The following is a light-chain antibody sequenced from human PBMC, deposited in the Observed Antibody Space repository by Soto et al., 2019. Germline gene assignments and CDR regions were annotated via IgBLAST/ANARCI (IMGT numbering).Light chain of an antibody. CDR3: QQSYSTLWT. J-gene: IGKJ1*01. CDR2: AAS. CDR1: QSISSY. Sequence: DIQMTQSPSSLSASVGDRVTITCRASQSISSYLNWYQQKPGKAPKLLIYAASSLQRVVPSRFSGSGSGTDFTLTISSLQPEDFATYYCQQSYSTLWTFGQGTKVEIK. V-gene: IGKV1-39*01.